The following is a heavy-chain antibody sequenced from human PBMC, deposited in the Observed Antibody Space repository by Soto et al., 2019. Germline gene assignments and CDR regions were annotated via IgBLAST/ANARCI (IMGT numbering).Heavy chain of an antibody. V-gene: IGHV3-21*04. J-gene: IGHJ3*02. D-gene: IGHD1-1*01. CDR1: GFTFSRYS. Sequence: GGSLRLSCAASGFTFSRYSMNCVRQAPEKGLEWVSSISSSSSYIYYADSVKGRFTISRDNAKNSLYLQMNSLRAEDTALYYCAKDKYGTTAFDIWGPGTLVTVSS. CDR2: ISSSSSYI. CDR3: AKDKYGTTAFDI.